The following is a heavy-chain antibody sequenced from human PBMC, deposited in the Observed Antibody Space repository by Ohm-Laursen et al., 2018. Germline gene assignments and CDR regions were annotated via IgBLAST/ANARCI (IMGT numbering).Heavy chain of an antibody. CDR2: ISYDGKKQ. V-gene: IGHV3-30*18. CDR3: AKERLPQRANALDI. Sequence: SLRLSCTASGFTFSSYGMNWVRRAPGKGLEWVAVISYDGKKQYYGDSVKGRFTISRDNSKNTLYLQMNSLSAEDTAVYYCAKERLPQRANALDIWGQGTMATVSS. D-gene: IGHD2-15*01. J-gene: IGHJ3*02. CDR1: GFTFSSYG.